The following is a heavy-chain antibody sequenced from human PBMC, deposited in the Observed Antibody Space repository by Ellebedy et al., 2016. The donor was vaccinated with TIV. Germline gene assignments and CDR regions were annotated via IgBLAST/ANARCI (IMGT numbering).Heavy chain of an antibody. J-gene: IGHJ3*02. D-gene: IGHD1-20*01. V-gene: IGHV3-53*01. CDR2: IHTGGDT. Sequence: GGSLRLSCAASGFTVSYTYMNWVRQAPGKGLEWVSVIHTGGDTYYADSVKGRFTISRDSSKNTVFLQMNSLRAEDTAMYYCARRISGTYGDDAFDIWGQGTMVIVSS. CDR1: GFTVSYTY. CDR3: ARRISGTYGDDAFDI.